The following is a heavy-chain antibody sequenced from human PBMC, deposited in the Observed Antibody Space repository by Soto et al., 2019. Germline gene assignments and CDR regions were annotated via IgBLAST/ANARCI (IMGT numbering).Heavy chain of an antibody. CDR1: GGSINSGGYY. V-gene: IGHV4-31*03. D-gene: IGHD1-20*01. J-gene: IGHJ4*02. CDR3: ARGRYNWNY. CDR2: IYYSGNT. Sequence: SETLSLTCTVSGGSINSGGYYWSWIRQHPGRGLEWIGYIYYSGNTYYNPSLKSRVTISVDTSKNQFSLKLSSVTAADTAVYYCARGRYNWNYWGQGTLVTVSS.